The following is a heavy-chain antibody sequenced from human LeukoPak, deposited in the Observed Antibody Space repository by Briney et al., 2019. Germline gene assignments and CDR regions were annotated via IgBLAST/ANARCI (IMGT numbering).Heavy chain of an antibody. Sequence: SETLSLTCTVSGGSISSSSYYWGWIRQPPGKGLEWIGSIYFSGSTYYNPSLKSRVTISVDTSKNQFSLKLSSVTAADTAVYYCARFAPIVVVPAAMSWFDPWGQGTLVTVSS. J-gene: IGHJ5*02. CDR2: IYFSGST. D-gene: IGHD2-2*01. CDR3: ARFAPIVVVPAAMSWFDP. CDR1: GGSISSSSYY. V-gene: IGHV4-39*07.